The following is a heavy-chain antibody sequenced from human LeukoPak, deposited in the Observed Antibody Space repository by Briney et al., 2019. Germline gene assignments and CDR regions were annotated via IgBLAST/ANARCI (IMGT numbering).Heavy chain of an antibody. CDR2: ISGSGGST. D-gene: IGHD3-10*02. Sequence: GGTLRLSCAASGFTFSSYGMNWVRQAPGKGLEWVSTISGSGGSTYYADSVKGRFTISRDNAKNSLYLQMNSLRAEDTAVYYCAELGITMIGGVWGKGTTVTISS. V-gene: IGHV3-23*01. CDR1: GFTFSSYG. CDR3: AELGITMIGGV. J-gene: IGHJ6*04.